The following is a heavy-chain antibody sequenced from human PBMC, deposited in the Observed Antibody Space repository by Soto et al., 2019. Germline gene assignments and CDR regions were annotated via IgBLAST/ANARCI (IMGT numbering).Heavy chain of an antibody. Sequence: SETVSLTCTVSGGSISSSSYYWGWIRQPPGKGLEWIGSIYYSGSTNYNPSLKSRVTISVDTSKNQFSLKLSSVTAADTAVYYCARVDVVAARFFDYWGQGTLVTVSS. CDR2: IYYSGST. D-gene: IGHD2-15*01. J-gene: IGHJ4*02. CDR1: GGSISSSSYY. V-gene: IGHV4-39*07. CDR3: ARVDVVAARFFDY.